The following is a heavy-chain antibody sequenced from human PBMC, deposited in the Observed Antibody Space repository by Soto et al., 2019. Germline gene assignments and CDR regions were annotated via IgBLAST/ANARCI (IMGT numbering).Heavy chain of an antibody. CDR1: GFSLTTSGVG. J-gene: IGHJ4*02. D-gene: IGHD3-10*01. Sequence: QITLKESGPTLVRPTQTLTLTCTFSGFSLTTSGVGVGWIRQPPGKALEWLAVIYWDDDKRYSSSLKSRLTITKDTSKNQVVLTMTNMDPVDTATYSCAHHPYYGLGSYSFDYRGQGTLVTVSS. CDR2: IYWDDDK. CDR3: AHHPYYGLGSYSFDY. V-gene: IGHV2-5*02.